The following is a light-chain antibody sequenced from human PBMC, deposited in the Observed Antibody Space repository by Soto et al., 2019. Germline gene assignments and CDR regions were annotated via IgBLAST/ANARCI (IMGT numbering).Light chain of an antibody. V-gene: IGKV4-1*01. CDR2: WAS. CDR1: QSVLFSSNHKNY. Sequence: DIVMTQSPDSLAVSLGERATINCKSSQSVLFSSNHKNYLAWYQQKPGQPPKLLIYWASTRESGVPNRFSGSGSGTDFTLTISSLQAEDVAVYYCQQSYSTPITFGQGTRLEIK. J-gene: IGKJ5*01. CDR3: QQSYSTPIT.